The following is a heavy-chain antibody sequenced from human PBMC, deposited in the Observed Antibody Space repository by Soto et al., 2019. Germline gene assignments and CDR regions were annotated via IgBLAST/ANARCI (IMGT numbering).Heavy chain of an antibody. J-gene: IGHJ4*02. CDR2: IIPIFGTA. CDR3: ARDRGGDGYNPFDY. D-gene: IGHD3-16*01. CDR1: GGTFSSYA. Sequence: QVQLVQSGAEVKKPGSSVKVSCKASGGTFSSYAISWVRQAPGQGLEWMGGIIPIFGTANYAQKFQGRVTXXAXEXXSTAYRELSSLRSEDTAVYYGARDRGGDGYNPFDYWGQGTLVTVSS. V-gene: IGHV1-69*12.